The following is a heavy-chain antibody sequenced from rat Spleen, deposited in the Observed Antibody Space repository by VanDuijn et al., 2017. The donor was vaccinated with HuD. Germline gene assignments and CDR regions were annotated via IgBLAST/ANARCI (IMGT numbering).Heavy chain of an antibody. CDR1: GFTFSDYY. J-gene: IGHJ4*01. V-gene: IGHV5S11*01. CDR2: ISTGGGNT. D-gene: IGHD1-12*03. Sequence: EVQLVEPGGGVVQPGRSLKLSCTASGFTFSDYYMAWVRQAPKKGLEWVTSISTGGGNTYYRDSVKGRFTISRDNAKSTLYLQMDSLRSEETATYYCANYYYDGYYHVGYVMDAWGQGASVTVSS. CDR3: ANYYYDGYYHVGYVMDA.